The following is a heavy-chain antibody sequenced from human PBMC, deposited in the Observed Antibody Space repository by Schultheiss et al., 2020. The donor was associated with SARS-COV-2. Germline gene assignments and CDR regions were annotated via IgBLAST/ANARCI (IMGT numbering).Heavy chain of an antibody. Sequence: GGSLRLSCAASGFSLSSSGMHWVRQAPGKGLEWVAFISYDASTQYYADSVKGRFTISRDESKNTLYLQMNSLRAEDTAVYYCARESDPYYYDSSGYYGMDVWGLGTTVTVSS. CDR2: ISYDASTQ. J-gene: IGHJ6*02. CDR1: GFSLSSSG. D-gene: IGHD3-22*01. V-gene: IGHV3-33*08. CDR3: ARESDPYYYDSSGYYGMDV.